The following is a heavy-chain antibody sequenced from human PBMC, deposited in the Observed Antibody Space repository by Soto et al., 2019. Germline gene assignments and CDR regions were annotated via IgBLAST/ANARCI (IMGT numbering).Heavy chain of an antibody. J-gene: IGHJ4*02. D-gene: IGHD6-19*01. CDR1: GFTFSSYG. V-gene: IGHV3-30*18. Sequence: PGGSLRLSCAASGFTFSSYGMHWVRQAPGKGLEWVAVISYDGSNKYYADSVKGRFTISRDNSKNTLYLQMNSLRAEDTAVYYCAKDTSGPFDYWGQGTLVTVSS. CDR3: AKDTSGPFDY. CDR2: ISYDGSNK.